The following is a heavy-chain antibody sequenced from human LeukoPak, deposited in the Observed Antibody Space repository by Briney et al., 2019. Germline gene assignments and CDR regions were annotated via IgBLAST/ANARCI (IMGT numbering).Heavy chain of an antibody. CDR2: ISSSGSTI. CDR3: AELGITMIGGV. D-gene: IGHD3-10*02. Sequence: GGSLRLSCAASGFSFSGSAIHWVRQAPGKGLEWVSYISSSGSTIYYADSVKGRFTISRDNAKNSLYLQMNSLRAEDTAVYYCAELGITMIGGVWGKGTTVTISS. CDR1: GFSFSGSA. J-gene: IGHJ6*04. V-gene: IGHV3-48*03.